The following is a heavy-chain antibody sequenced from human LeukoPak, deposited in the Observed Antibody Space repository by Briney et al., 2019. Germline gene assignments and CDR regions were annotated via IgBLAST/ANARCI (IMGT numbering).Heavy chain of an antibody. CDR1: GYIFTTYG. D-gene: IGHD5-12*01. CDR2: ISAYNGNT. J-gene: IGHJ4*02. V-gene: IGHV1-18*01. CDR3: ASGPPDKWQLLV. Sequence: ASVTVSCKGSGYIFTTYGISWVRQAPGQGLEWMGWISAYNGNTYYVKKFQGRVTMTRDTSTSTAYMGLRSLRSDDTAVYYCASGPPDKWQLLVWGQGTQVTVSS.